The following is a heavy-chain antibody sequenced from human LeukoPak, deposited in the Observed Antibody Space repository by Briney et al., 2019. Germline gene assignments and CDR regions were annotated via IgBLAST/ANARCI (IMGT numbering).Heavy chain of an antibody. V-gene: IGHV6-1*01. J-gene: IGHJ4*02. CDR2: AYYRSKRYN. CDR1: GDSVSSNRVP. D-gene: IGHD2-15*01. Sequence: SQTLSLTRAISGDSVSSNRVPWNWITQSPSRGLEWVGRAYYRSKRYNEYAVSVKSRININPDTSKNQFSLQLNSVTPEDTAVYYCARARGAAFDYWGQGTLVTVSS. CDR3: ARARGAAFDY.